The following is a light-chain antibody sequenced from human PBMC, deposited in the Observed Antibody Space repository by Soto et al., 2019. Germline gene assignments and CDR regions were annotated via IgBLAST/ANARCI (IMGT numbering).Light chain of an antibody. J-gene: IGLJ2*01. V-gene: IGLV1-44*01. Sequence: QSVLTQPPSASGTPGQRVTISCSGSSSNIGSNTVNWYQQFPGTAPKLLIYTNNERPSGVPDRFSGSKSGTSASLAISGLQSEDEADYYCVAWDDSLNGPAFGGGTKLTVL. CDR1: SSNIGSNT. CDR3: VAWDDSLNGPA. CDR2: TNN.